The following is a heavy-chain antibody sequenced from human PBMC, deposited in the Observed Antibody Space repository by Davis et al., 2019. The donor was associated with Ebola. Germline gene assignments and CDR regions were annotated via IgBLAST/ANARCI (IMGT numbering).Heavy chain of an antibody. D-gene: IGHD6-6*01. CDR1: GFTFSSYS. V-gene: IGHV3-48*01. J-gene: IGHJ4*02. CDR2: ISSSSSII. Sequence: GGSLRLSCAASGFTFSSYSMNWVRQAPGKGLECVSYISSSSSIIYYADSVKGRFTISRDNSKNTLYLQMNSLRAEDTAVYYCTLNAQLVRGEDYWGQGTLVTVSS. CDR3: TLNAQLVRGEDY.